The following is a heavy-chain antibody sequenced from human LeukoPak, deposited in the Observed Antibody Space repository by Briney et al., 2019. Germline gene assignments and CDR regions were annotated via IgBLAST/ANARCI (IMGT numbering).Heavy chain of an antibody. CDR3: ARENSGSYREFDY. V-gene: IGHV4-4*07. Sequence: SETLSLTCTVSGGSISSYYWSWIRQPAGMGLEWIGRIYTSGSTNYNASLKSRVGMSVDTSKNQFSLKLSSVTAADTAVFYCARENSGSYREFDYWGQGTLVTVSS. CDR2: IYTSGST. J-gene: IGHJ4*02. D-gene: IGHD1-26*01. CDR1: GGSISSYY.